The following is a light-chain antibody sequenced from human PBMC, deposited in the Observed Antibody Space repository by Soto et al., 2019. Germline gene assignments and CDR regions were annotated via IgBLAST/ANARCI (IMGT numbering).Light chain of an antibody. CDR2: EVS. V-gene: IGLV2-14*01. CDR1: SSDVGGYSY. CDR3: SSYTRSTTLVV. J-gene: IGLJ2*01. Sequence: QSVLTQPASVSGSPGQSITISCTGTSSDVGGYSYVSWYQQHPGKAPKLIIYEVSNRPSGVSNRFSGSKSGNTASLTISGLQAEDEADYYCSSYTRSTTLVVFGGGTKVTVL.